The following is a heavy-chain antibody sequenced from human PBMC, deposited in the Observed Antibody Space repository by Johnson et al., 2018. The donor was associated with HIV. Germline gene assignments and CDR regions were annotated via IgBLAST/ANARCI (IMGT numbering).Heavy chain of an antibody. CDR2: ISSSGTSV. Sequence: QVLLVESGGGLVQPGGSLRLSCAASGFTFSDYYMSWIRQTPGKGLEWVSYISSSGTSVYYADSVKGRFTISRDNAKNSLYLQMNSLRAEDTAVYYCARARAYSGSYLDAFDIWGQGTMVTVAS. D-gene: IGHD1-26*01. J-gene: IGHJ3*02. CDR1: GFTFSDYY. V-gene: IGHV3-11*01. CDR3: ARARAYSGSYLDAFDI.